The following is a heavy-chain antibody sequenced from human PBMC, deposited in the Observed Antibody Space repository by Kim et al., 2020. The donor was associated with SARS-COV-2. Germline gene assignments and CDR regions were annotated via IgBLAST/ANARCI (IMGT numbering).Heavy chain of an antibody. CDR2: IHAGDGDT. CDR3: ATPLALTLATRAGGC. V-gene: IGHV1-3*01. Sequence: ASVKVSCKASGYTFTSFALDWVRQAPGQRLEWMGRIHAGDGDTKYAEKYHDRVTITRDTSASTAYMELSSLTPEDTAVYYCATPLALTLATRAGGCWGQGTLVTVSS. D-gene: IGHD1-1*01. J-gene: IGHJ4*02. CDR1: GYTFTSFA.